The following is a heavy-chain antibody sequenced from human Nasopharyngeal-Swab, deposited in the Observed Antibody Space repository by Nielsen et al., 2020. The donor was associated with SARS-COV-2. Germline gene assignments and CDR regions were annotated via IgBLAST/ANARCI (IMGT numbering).Heavy chain of an antibody. CDR3: ARGAVMSDSSEYYYYYYGMDV. J-gene: IGHJ6*04. V-gene: IGHV3-74*01. CDR1: GFTFRSYW. CDR2: INSDGSST. Sequence: GESLKISCAASGFTFRSYWMHWVRQAPGKGLVWVSRINSDGSSTSYADSVKGRFTISRDNAKNTLYLQMNSLRAEDTAVYYCARGAVMSDSSEYYYYYYGMDVWGKGTTVTVSS. D-gene: IGHD3-22*01.